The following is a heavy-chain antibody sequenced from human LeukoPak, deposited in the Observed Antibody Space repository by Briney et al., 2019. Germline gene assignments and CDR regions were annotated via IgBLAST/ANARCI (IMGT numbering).Heavy chain of an antibody. Sequence: GGSLRLSCAASGFTFSSYAMSWVRQAPGKGLEWVSAISGSGGSTYYPDPVNGRFTISRDNYKTTLYLQMNSLRAEDTAVYYCAKDQAYSSSPRYAYWGQGTLVTVSS. CDR1: GFTFSSYA. CDR3: AKDQAYSSSPRYAY. D-gene: IGHD6-6*01. J-gene: IGHJ4*02. V-gene: IGHV3-23*01. CDR2: ISGSGGST.